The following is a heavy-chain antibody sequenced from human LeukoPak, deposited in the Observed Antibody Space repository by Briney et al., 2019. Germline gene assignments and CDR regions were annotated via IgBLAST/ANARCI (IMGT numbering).Heavy chain of an antibody. Sequence: GASVKVSCKASGYTFTSYYMHWVRQAPGQGLEWMGIINPSGGSTSYAQKFQGRVTMTRDMSTSTVYMELNSLRSEDTAVYYCARDTGGEGYFDYWGQGTLVTVSS. CDR3: ARDTGGEGYFDY. CDR2: INPSGGST. J-gene: IGHJ4*02. D-gene: IGHD3-10*01. CDR1: GYTFTSYY. V-gene: IGHV1-46*01.